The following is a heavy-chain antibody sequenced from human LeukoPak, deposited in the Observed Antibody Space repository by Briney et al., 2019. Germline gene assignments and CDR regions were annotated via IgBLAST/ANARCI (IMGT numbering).Heavy chain of an antibody. J-gene: IGHJ4*02. D-gene: IGHD3-10*01. CDR3: AKMGRITMVRGVTIRHYYFDY. V-gene: IGHV3-30*18. Sequence: GRSLRLSCAASGFTFSSYGMHWVRQAPGKGLEWVAVISYDGSNKYYADSVKGRFTISRDNSKNTLYLQMNSLRAEDTAVYYCAKMGRITMVRGVTIRHYYFDYWGQGTLVTVSS. CDR2: ISYDGSNK. CDR1: GFTFSSYG.